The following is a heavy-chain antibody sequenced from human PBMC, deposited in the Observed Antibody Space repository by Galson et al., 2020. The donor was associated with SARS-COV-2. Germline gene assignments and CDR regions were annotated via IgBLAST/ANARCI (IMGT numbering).Heavy chain of an antibody. CDR1: GGSIASYY. Sequence: ASETLSLTCTLSGGSIASYYGSWVRQPPGKGLEWIGYIYYTGESTKSSPSLSSRVTMSVAASTNQFSLRLRSVTAADTAVYYCARGDYSSSHFPYYYMDVWGKGTTVTVSS. D-gene: IGHD6-13*01. CDR3: ARGDYSSSHFPYYYMDV. V-gene: IGHV4-59*01. CDR2: IYYTGEST. J-gene: IGHJ6*03.